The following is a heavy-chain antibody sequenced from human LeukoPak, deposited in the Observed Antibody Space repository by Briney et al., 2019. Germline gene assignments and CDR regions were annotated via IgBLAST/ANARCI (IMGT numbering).Heavy chain of an antibody. CDR1: GFTFSSYS. J-gene: IGHJ4*02. CDR2: ISSSSSYI. Sequence: GRSLRLSCAASGFTFSSYSMNWVCQAPGKGLEWGSSISSSSSYIYYADSVKGRFTISRDNAKNSLYLQMNSLRAEDTAVYSCARGVSGSYGALFDSWGQGTLVTVSS. D-gene: IGHD1-26*01. V-gene: IGHV3-21*01. CDR3: ARGVSGSYGALFDS.